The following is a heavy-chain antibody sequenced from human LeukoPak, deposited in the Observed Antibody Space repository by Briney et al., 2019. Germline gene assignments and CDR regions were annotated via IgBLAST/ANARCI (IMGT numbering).Heavy chain of an antibody. V-gene: IGHV3-23*01. CDR2: ISGSGGST. CDR3: AKCAAAGIYYFDY. CDR1: GFTFSSYA. D-gene: IGHD6-13*01. J-gene: IGHJ4*02. Sequence: GGSLRLSCAASGFTFSSYAMSWVRQAPGKGLEWVSGISGSGGSTYYADSAKGRFTISRDNSKNTLYLQMSSLRAEDTAVYYCAKCAAAGIYYFDYWGQGTLVTVSS.